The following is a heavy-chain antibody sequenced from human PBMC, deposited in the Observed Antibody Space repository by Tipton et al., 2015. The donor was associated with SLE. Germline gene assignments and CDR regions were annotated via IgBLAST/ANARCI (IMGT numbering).Heavy chain of an antibody. Sequence: TLSLTCTVSVDSLTSSSSYWGWIRQPPGKGLEWIGTINYRGSTYYNTSLQSRVTISLDTSRNLFSLRLTSVTAADTAIYYCARQDVFFAGTNWGQGTLVTVFS. CDR3: ARQDVFFAGTN. V-gene: IGHV4-39*07. CDR2: INYRGST. CDR1: VDSLTSSSSY. J-gene: IGHJ4*02. D-gene: IGHD3-3*01.